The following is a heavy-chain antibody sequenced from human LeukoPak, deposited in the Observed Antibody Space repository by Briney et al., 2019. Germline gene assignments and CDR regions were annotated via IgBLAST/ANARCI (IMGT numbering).Heavy chain of an antibody. CDR1: GYSISSGYY. CDR3: ARDGRRYYYYYYMDV. V-gene: IGHV4-38-2*02. J-gene: IGHJ6*03. Sequence: SETLSLTCTVSGYSISSGYYWGWIRQPPGKGLEWIGSIYYSGSSYYNPSLKSRVTISVDTSKNQFSLKLSSVTAADTAVYYCARDGRRYYYYYYMDVWGKGTTVTISS. CDR2: IYYSGSS. D-gene: IGHD5-12*01.